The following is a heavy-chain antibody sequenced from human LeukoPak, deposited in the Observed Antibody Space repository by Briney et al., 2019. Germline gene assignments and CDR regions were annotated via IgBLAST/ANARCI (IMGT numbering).Heavy chain of an antibody. J-gene: IGHJ4*02. CDR3: ARAPHFFDTSGSRYYFDY. D-gene: IGHD3-22*01. CDR2: INHSGST. V-gene: IGHV4-34*01. Sequence: SETLSLTCAVYGGSFSDFYWSWIRQPPGKGLEWIGKINHSGSTNYNPSLKSRVTISVDTSKNQFSPKLSSVTAADTAVYFCARAPHFFDTSGSRYYFDYWGQGALVTVSS. CDR1: GGSFSDFY.